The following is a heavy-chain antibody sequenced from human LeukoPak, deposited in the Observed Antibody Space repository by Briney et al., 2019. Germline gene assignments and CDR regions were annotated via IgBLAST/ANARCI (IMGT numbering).Heavy chain of an antibody. Sequence: SETLSLTCAVYAGSFSGYYWSCIRQPPGKGLEWLGEINHSGSTNYNPSLKSRVTISVDTSKNQFSLKLSSVTAADTAVYYCARDGRRLGSSWYKLDYWGQGTLVTVSS. CDR2: INHSGST. CDR1: AGSFSGYY. D-gene: IGHD6-13*01. V-gene: IGHV4-34*01. CDR3: ARDGRRLGSSWYKLDY. J-gene: IGHJ4*02.